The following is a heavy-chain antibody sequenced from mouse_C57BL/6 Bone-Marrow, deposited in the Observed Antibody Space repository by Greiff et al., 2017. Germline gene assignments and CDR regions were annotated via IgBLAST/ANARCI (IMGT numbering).Heavy chain of an antibody. J-gene: IGHJ3*01. D-gene: IGHD2-4*01. CDR2: IHPSDSDT. CDR1: GYTFTSYW. Sequence: QVQLQQPGAELVKPGASVKLSCKASGYTFTSYWMHWVKQRPGQGLEWIGRIHPSDSDTNYNQKFKGKATLTVDKSSSTAYMQLSSLTSEDSAVSYCTIRGGIYYDYPAYWGQGTLVTVST. V-gene: IGHV1-74*01. CDR3: TIRGGIYYDYPAY.